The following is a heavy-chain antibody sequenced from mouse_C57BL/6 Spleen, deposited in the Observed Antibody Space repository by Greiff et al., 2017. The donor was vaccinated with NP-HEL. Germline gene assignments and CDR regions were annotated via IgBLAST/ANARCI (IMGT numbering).Heavy chain of an antibody. CDR2: INPNNGGT. J-gene: IGHJ1*03. Sequence: VQLQESGPELVKPGASVKIPCKASGYTFTDYNMDWVKQSHGKSLEWIGDINPNNGGTIYNQKFKGKATLTVDKSSSTAYMELRTLTSEDTAVYYCARNGEHWDGGDFDVWGKGTTVTVSA. D-gene: IGHD4-1*01. CDR1: GYTFTDYN. V-gene: IGHV1-18*01. CDR3: ARNGEHWDGGDFDV.